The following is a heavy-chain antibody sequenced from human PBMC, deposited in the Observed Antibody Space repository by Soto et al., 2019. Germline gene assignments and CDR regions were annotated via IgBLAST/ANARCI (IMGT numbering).Heavy chain of an antibody. CDR1: GFTFSSYS. CDR2: ISYDGSNK. J-gene: IGHJ4*02. D-gene: IGHD3-22*01. CDR3: AKDTYYHDSSGYYVFDY. Sequence: QVQLVESGGGVVQPGRSLTLSCAASGFTFSSYSVLWVRQAPGKGLEWVALISYDGSNKYYADSVKGRFTISRDNSKNTLYLQMNILRAEDTAVYYCAKDTYYHDSSGYYVFDYWGQGTLVTVSS. V-gene: IGHV3-30*18.